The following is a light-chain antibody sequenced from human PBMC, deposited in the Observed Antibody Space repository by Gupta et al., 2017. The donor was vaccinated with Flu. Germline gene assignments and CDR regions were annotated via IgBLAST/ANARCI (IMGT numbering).Light chain of an antibody. Sequence: QAALTQPASVSGSPGHSITISCTGTSSDVGNSDYVSWYQQDPGKAPKLLIYDVSNRPSGVSSRFSGSKSGNTASLTISGLQAEDETDYYCSSYTSTTNFYVFGTGTKVTVL. CDR1: SSDVGNSDY. V-gene: IGLV2-14*01. CDR2: DVS. J-gene: IGLJ1*01. CDR3: SSYTSTTNFYV.